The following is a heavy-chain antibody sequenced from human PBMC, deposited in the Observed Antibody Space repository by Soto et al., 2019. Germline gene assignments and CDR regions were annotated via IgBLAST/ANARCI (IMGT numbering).Heavy chain of an antibody. CDR3: TRASRDGYNYDWVYFDY. D-gene: IGHD5-12*01. CDR2: IRSKAYGGTT. CDR1: GFTFGDYA. V-gene: IGHV3-49*03. J-gene: IGHJ4*02. Sequence: GGSLRLSCTASGFTFGDYAMSWFRQAPGKGLEWVGFIRSKAYGGTTEYAASVKGRFTIPRDDSKSIAYLQMNSLKTEDTAVYYCTRASRDGYNYDWVYFDYWGQGTLVTVSS.